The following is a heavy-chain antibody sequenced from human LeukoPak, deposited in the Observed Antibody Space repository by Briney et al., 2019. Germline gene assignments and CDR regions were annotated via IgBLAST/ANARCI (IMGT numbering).Heavy chain of an antibody. V-gene: IGHV1-8*03. CDR3: ARAPTPFYYDSSAYYSDF. J-gene: IGHJ4*02. Sequence: ASVKVSCKTSGYTFTNFDINWVRQATGQGLEWLGWMNPYTGKTGYAQKFQGRVTFTGDTSIRTAYMEVSSLTSEDTAVYYCARAPTPFYYDSSAYYSDFRGQGTLVTVSS. CDR2: MNPYTGKT. CDR1: GYTFTNFD. D-gene: IGHD6-25*01.